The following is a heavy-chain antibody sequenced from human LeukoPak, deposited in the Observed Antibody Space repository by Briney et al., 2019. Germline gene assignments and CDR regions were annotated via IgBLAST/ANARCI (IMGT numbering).Heavy chain of an antibody. CDR2: IQYGGRT. CDR3: GRIAINANNGMDV. V-gene: IGHV4-59*03. J-gene: IGHJ6*02. D-gene: IGHD1/OR15-1a*01. Sequence: SETLSLTCTVSGGSINNYYWSWIRQPPGKGLEWIGYIQYGGRTYYSPSLKSRVTISMDLSKIQFSLKMSSVTAADTAVYYCGRIAINANNGMDVWGQGTTVTVSS. CDR1: GGSINNYY.